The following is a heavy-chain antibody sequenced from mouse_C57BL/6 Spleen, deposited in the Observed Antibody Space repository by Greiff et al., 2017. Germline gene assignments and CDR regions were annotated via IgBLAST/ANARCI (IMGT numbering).Heavy chain of an antibody. CDR2: IDPSDSYT. D-gene: IGHD1-1*01. CDR3: AMRFTTVVATDY. CDR1: GYTFTSYW. Sequence: VQLQQPGAELVMPGASVKLSCKASGYTFTSYWMHWVKQRPGQGLEWIGEIDPSDSYTNYNQKFKGKSTLTVDKSSSTAYMQLSSLTSEVSAVDYCAMRFTTVVATDYWGQGTTLTVSS. V-gene: IGHV1-69*01. J-gene: IGHJ2*01.